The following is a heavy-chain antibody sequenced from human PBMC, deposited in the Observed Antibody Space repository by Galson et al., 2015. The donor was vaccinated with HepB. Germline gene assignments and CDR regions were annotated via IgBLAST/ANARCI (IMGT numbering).Heavy chain of an antibody. CDR3: ARVKREYGDFHLDY. Sequence: SVKVSCKASGYTFTSYAMHWVRQAPGQRLEWMGWINAGNGNTKYSQKFQGRVTITRDTSASTAYMELGSLRSEDTAVYYCARVKREYGDFHLDYWGQGTLVTVSS. CDR1: GYTFTSYA. J-gene: IGHJ4*02. CDR2: INAGNGNT. V-gene: IGHV1-3*01. D-gene: IGHD4-17*01.